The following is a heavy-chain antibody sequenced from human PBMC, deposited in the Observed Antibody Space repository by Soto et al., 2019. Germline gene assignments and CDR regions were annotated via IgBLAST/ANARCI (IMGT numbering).Heavy chain of an antibody. D-gene: IGHD3-16*01. V-gene: IGHV1-69*13. CDR2: LIPMFGTT. CDR3: ARAVVLTFTRYYDMDV. CDR1: GGTFSSYS. J-gene: IGHJ6*02. Sequence: ASVKVSCKASGGTFSSYSINWVRQAPGQGLEWMGRLIPMFGTTDYAQRFQGRVTFTADESTNTASMEVTNLTSEDTAVYYCARAVVLTFTRYYDMDVWGQGTTVTVS.